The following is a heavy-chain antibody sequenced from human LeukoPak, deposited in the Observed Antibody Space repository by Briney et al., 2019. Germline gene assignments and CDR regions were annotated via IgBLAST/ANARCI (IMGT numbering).Heavy chain of an antibody. Sequence: GESLKISCKGSGYSFTSYWIGWVRQMPGKGLEWMGIIYPGDSDTRYSPSFQGQVTISADKSISTAYLQWSSLKASDTAMYYCXXRGYGSGSYDYYFDYWGQGTLVTVSS. CDR3: XXRGYGSGSYDYYFDY. V-gene: IGHV5-51*01. CDR1: GYSFTSYW. J-gene: IGHJ4*02. CDR2: IYPGDSDT. D-gene: IGHD3-10*01.